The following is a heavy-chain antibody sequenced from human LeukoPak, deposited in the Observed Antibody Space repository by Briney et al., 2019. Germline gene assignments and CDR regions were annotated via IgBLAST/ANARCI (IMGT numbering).Heavy chain of an antibody. J-gene: IGHJ4*02. V-gene: IGHV4-59*08. Sequence: SETLSLTCTVSGGSISTYYWTWIRQPPGKGLEWIGYVYNSGSTNYNPSLKSRVTISADTSKNQFSLKLNSVTAADTAVYYCARHGSGWYADFDYWGQGTLVTVSS. D-gene: IGHD6-19*01. CDR2: VYNSGST. CDR1: GGSISTYY. CDR3: ARHGSGWYADFDY.